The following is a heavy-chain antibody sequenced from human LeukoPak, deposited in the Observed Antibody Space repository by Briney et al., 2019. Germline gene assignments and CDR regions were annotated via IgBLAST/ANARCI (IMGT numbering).Heavy chain of an antibody. V-gene: IGHV4-59*08. CDR3: ATLMVYPYSFDY. CDR1: GGSISSYY. D-gene: IGHD2-8*01. CDR2: IYYTGST. J-gene: IGHJ4*02. Sequence: SETLSLTCTVSGGSISSYYWSWIRQPPGKGLEWVGYIYYTGSTNYNPSLKSRVTISVDTSKNQFSLKLSSVTAADTAVYYCATLMVYPYSFDYWGQGTLVTVSS.